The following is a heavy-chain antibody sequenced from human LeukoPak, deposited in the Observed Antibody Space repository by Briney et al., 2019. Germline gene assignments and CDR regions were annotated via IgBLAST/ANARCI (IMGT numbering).Heavy chain of an antibody. CDR2: INPNSGGT. V-gene: IGHV1-2*02. J-gene: IGHJ1*01. CDR1: GYTFTGYY. CDR3: ASEVVVVTAAPQFQH. D-gene: IGHD2-21*02. Sequence: ASVKVSCKASGYTFTGYYMHWVRQAPGQGLEWMGWINPNSGGTNYAQKSQGRVTMTRDTSISTAYMELSRLRSDDTAVYYCASEVVVVTAAPQFQHWGQGTLVTVSS.